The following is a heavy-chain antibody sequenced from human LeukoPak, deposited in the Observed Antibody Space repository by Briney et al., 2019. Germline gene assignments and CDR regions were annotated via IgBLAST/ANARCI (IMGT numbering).Heavy chain of an antibody. J-gene: IGHJ1*01. D-gene: IGHD1-14*01. Sequence: GESLKISCKGSGYRFTSYWIAWVRQRPGKGLEWMGIIYPGDSNTRYSPSFRGQVTISADKSISTAYLQWSSLKASDTAMYYCARFNQYFQHWGQGTLVTVSS. V-gene: IGHV5-51*01. CDR3: ARFNQYFQH. CDR2: IYPGDSNT. CDR1: GYRFTSYW.